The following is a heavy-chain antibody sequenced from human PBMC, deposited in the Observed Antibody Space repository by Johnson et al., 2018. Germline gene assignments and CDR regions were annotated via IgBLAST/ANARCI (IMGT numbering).Heavy chain of an antibody. D-gene: IGHD3-3*02. CDR2: IIPIFDTA. CDR3: AIQSCFEISRSFFHQ. CDR1: GGTFNSYA. Sequence: QVQLVESGAEVKKXGSSVKVSCKASGGTFNSYAISWVRQAPGQGLEWMGGIIPIFDTANYAQKFQGRVTITADESTGTAYMEMSGLRSEDTAVYYCAIQSCFEISRSFFHQWAQGTLVTVSS. J-gene: IGHJ1*01. V-gene: IGHV1-69*01.